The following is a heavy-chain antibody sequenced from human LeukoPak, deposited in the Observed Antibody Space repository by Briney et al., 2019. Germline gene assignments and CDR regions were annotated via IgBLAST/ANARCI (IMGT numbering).Heavy chain of an antibody. V-gene: IGHV3-53*01. CDR1: GFTVSSNY. Sequence: GGSLRLSCAASGFTVSSNYMSWVRQAPGKGLEWVSGIYRDGSTDYAEYVKGRITISRDSAKNTVHLQMNSLRAEDTAVYYCSRGTGKRSTPDRFDPWGQGTLVTVSS. CDR2: IYRDGST. D-gene: IGHD1-1*01. J-gene: IGHJ5*02. CDR3: SRGTGKRSTPDRFDP.